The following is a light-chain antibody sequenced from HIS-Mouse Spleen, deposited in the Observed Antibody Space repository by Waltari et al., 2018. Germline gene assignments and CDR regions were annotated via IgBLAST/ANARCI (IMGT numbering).Light chain of an antibody. Sequence: SYELTQPPSVSVSPGQTARITCSGDALPKNYAYWYQQKSGQAPVLVIYEASKRPSGIPERFSGSSSGTMATLTICGAQVEDEADYYCYSTDSSGNHRVFGGGTKLTVL. CDR2: EAS. J-gene: IGLJ2*01. CDR3: YSTDSSGNHRV. V-gene: IGLV3-10*01. CDR1: ALPKNY.